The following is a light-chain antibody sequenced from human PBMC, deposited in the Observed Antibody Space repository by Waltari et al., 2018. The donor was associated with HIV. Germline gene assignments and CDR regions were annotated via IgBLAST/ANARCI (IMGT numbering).Light chain of an antibody. CDR1: PSLFHNNGNNY. J-gene: IGKJ2*01. V-gene: IGKV2-28*01. Sequence: DIVTTQSTLSLPVTPGEAASLPCRSRPSLFHNNGNNYLDWYVQKPGQSPQLVIYLGSSRASGVPERFSGSGSGTDCTLKISRVEAEDVGIYYCMQAPQTPRTFGKGTKLEIK. CDR2: LGS. CDR3: MQAPQTPRT.